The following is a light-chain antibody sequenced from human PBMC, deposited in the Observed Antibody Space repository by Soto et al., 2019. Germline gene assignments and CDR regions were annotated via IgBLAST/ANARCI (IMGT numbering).Light chain of an antibody. Sequence: DIVMTQSPLSLPVTPGEPASISCRSSQSLLHSNGYNYFDWYLQKPGQSPRLLIYLGSNRAFGVSDRFSGSGARTDFTLKISRVEAEDVGVYYCRQTLETPYTFGQGTKLEIK. CDR2: LGS. V-gene: IGKV2-28*01. J-gene: IGKJ2*01. CDR1: QSLLHSNGYNY. CDR3: RQTLETPYT.